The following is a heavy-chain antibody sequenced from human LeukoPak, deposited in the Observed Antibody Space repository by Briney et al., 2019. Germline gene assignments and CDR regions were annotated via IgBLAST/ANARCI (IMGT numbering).Heavy chain of an antibody. D-gene: IGHD1-26*01. CDR3: VRDPPEREELFDY. CDR1: GFTFSTYW. V-gene: IGHV3-74*01. CDR2: INGDGSDT. J-gene: IGHJ4*02. Sequence: GGSLRLSCAASGFTFSTYWMHWVRQAPGKGLVWVSRINGDGSDTSYADSVKGRFTISRDNAKNTLFLQMNSLRAEDTAVYYCVRDPPEREELFDYWGQGTLVTVSS.